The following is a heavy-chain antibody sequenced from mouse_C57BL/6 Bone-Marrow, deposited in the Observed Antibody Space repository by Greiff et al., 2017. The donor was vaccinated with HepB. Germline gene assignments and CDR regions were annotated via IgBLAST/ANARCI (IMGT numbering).Heavy chain of an antibody. V-gene: IGHV3-1*01. D-gene: IGHD1-1*01. CDR3: ARGLRGYFDV. CDR1: GYSITSGYD. CDR2: ISYSGST. J-gene: IGHJ1*03. Sequence: VQLKESGPGMVKPSQSLSLTCTVTGYSITSGYDWHWIRHFPGNKLEWMGYISYSGSTNYNPSLKSRISITHDTSKNHFFLKLNSVTTEDTATYYCARGLRGYFDVWGTGTTVTVSS.